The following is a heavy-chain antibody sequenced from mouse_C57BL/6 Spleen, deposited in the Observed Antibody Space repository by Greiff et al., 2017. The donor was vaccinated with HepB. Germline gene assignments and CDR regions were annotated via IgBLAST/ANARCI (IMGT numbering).Heavy chain of an antibody. J-gene: IGHJ2*01. V-gene: IGHV3-6*01. CDR3: ARDRVLLRPGYFDY. CDR1: GYSITSGYY. D-gene: IGHD1-1*01. CDR2: ISYDGSN. Sequence: EVQLQQSGPGLVKPSQSLSLTCSVTGYSITSGYYWNWIRQFPGNKLEWMGYISYDGSNNYNPSLKNRISITRDTSKNQFFLKLNSVTTEDTATYYCARDRVLLRPGYFDYWGQGTTLTVSS.